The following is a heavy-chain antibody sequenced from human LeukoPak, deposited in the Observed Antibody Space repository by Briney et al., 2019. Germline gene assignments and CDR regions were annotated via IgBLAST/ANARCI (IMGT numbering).Heavy chain of an antibody. CDR2: ISAYNGNT. CDR1: GYTFTSYG. V-gene: IGHV1-18*01. CDR3: ARLPEYYDNSGPIKDAFDI. J-gene: IGHJ3*02. Sequence: ASVKVSCKASGYTFTSYGISWLRQAPGQGLEWMGWISAYNGNTSYAQKLQDRVTMTTDTSTSTAYMELRSLRSDDTAVYYCARLPEYYDNSGPIKDAFDIWGQGTVVTVSS. D-gene: IGHD3-22*01.